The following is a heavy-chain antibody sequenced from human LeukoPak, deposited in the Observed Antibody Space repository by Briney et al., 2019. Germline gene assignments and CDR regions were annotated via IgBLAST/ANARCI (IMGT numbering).Heavy chain of an antibody. Sequence: GASVKVSCKASGYTFTGHYMHWVRQAPGQGLEWMGWINPNSGGTNYAQKFQGRVTMTRDTSISTAYMELSRLRSDDTAVYYCARSPWIPTIAAAGKHRNWFDPWGQGTLVTVSS. CDR1: GYTFTGHY. J-gene: IGHJ5*02. V-gene: IGHV1-2*02. CDR2: INPNSGGT. CDR3: ARSPWIPTIAAAGKHRNWFDP. D-gene: IGHD6-13*01.